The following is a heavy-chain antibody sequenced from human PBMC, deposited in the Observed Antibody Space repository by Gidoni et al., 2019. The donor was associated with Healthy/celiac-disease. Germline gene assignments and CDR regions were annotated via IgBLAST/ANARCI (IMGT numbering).Heavy chain of an antibody. V-gene: IGHV4-34*01. J-gene: IGHJ1*01. Sequence: QVQLQQWGAGLLKPSETLSLTCAVYGGSFSGYYWSWIRQPPGKGLEWIGEINHSGSTNYNPSLKSRVTISVDTSKNQFSLKLSSVTAADTAVYYCARGRHIVVVTAHGYFQHWGQGTLVTVSS. CDR3: ARGRHIVVVTAHGYFQH. D-gene: IGHD2-21*02. CDR1: GGSFSGYY. CDR2: INHSGST.